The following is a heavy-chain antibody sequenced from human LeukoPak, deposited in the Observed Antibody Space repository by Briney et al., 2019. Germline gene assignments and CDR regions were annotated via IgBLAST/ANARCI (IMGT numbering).Heavy chain of an antibody. J-gene: IGHJ4*02. CDR2: IYYSGST. Sequence: PSETLSLTCTVSGGSISSYYWSWIRQPPGKGLEWIGYIYYSGSTNYNPSLKSRVTISVDTSKNQFSLKLSSVTAADTAAYYCARAGGGRYYGSGSYYDWSQGTLVTVSS. CDR3: ARAGGGRYYGSGSYYD. CDR1: GGSISSYY. D-gene: IGHD3-10*01. V-gene: IGHV4-59*01.